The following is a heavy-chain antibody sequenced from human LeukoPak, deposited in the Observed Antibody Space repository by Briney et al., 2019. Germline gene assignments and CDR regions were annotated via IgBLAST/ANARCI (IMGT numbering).Heavy chain of an antibody. Sequence: GGSLRLSCAASGSTFSNYDMHWVRQAPGKGLEWVAVLSYDGSNQYYADSVKGRFTISRDSSKNKLYLQMNSLRAEDTAVYYCATGTIEGPNYYWGQGTLVTVSS. J-gene: IGHJ4*02. D-gene: IGHD4/OR15-4a*01. CDR1: GSTFSNYD. CDR3: ATGTIEGPNYY. V-gene: IGHV3-30*03. CDR2: LSYDGSNQ.